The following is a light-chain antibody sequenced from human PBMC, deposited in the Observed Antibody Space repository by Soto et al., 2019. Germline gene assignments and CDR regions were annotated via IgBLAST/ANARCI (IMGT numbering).Light chain of an antibody. CDR1: PSISSW. Sequence: DIQMTQSPSTLSASVGDRVTITCRASPSISSWLAWYQQKPGKAPNLLIYTASNLKSGVPSRFSGSGSGTEFTLTISSLQPDDFATYYCQEYNSDSGVTFGGGTKVEIK. CDR2: TAS. J-gene: IGKJ4*01. V-gene: IGKV1-5*03. CDR3: QEYNSDSGVT.